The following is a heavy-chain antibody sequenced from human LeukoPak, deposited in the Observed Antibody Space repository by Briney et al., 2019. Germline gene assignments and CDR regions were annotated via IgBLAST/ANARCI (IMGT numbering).Heavy chain of an antibody. J-gene: IGHJ4*03. CDR2: IYYSGST. V-gene: IGHV4-59*12. CDR3: ARGATISETGYFDF. CDR1: GGSISSYY. Sequence: SETLSLTCTVSGGSISSYYWSWIRQPPGKGLEWIGYIYYSGSTNYNPSLKSRVTISVDTSKNQFSLKVRSLSAADTAVYYCARGATISETGYFDFWGQGTLVTVSS. D-gene: IGHD5-24*01.